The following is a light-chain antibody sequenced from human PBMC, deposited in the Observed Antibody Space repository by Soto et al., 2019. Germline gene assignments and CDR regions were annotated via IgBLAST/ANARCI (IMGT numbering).Light chain of an antibody. CDR3: QQYFDYPWT. CDR1: RGIKNY. J-gene: IGKJ1*01. CDR2: AAA. V-gene: IGKV1-16*02. Sequence: DIQLTQSPSALSASVGDRVTITCRASRGIKNYLAWFQHKPGKGPKSLIYAAATLQSGVPAKFSGSGSGPDFTLTITSLQPEDLANYYCQQYFDYPWTFGQGTKVEIK.